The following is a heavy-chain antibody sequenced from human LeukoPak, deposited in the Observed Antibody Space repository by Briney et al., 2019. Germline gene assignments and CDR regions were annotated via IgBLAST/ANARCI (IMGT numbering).Heavy chain of an antibody. J-gene: IGHJ5*02. V-gene: IGHV4-59*01. D-gene: IGHD2/OR15-2a*01. CDR3: ARFYTIWFDP. Sequence: TSEALSLTCTVSGGSISSYYWSWIRQPPGKGLEWIGYIYYSGSTNYNPSLKSRVTISVDTSKNQFSLKLSSVTAADTAVYYCARFYTIWFDPWGQGTLVTVSS. CDR1: GGSISSYY. CDR2: IYYSGST.